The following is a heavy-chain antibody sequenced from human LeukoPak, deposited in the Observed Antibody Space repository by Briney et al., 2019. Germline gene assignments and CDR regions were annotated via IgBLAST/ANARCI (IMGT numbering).Heavy chain of an antibody. Sequence: ASVKVSCKAFGYTFTSYYMHWVRQAPGQGLEWMGIINPSGGSTTYAQKFQGRVTMTRDTSTSTVYMQLSSLRSEDTAVYYCARAHYDFWSGYWGYYYHYGMDVWGQGTTVTVSS. V-gene: IGHV1-46*01. CDR1: GYTFTSYY. CDR3: ARAHYDFWSGYWGYYYHYGMDV. J-gene: IGHJ6*02. D-gene: IGHD3-3*01. CDR2: INPSGGST.